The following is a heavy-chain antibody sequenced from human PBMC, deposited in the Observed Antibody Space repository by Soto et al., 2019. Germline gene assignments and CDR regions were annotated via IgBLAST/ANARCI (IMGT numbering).Heavy chain of an antibody. D-gene: IGHD1-26*01. CDR2: IYYSGST. J-gene: IGHJ4*02. CDR3: ARGRVGATTDYFDY. CDR1: GGSISSTSYY. Sequence: SETLFLTCTVPGGSISSTSYYWGWIRQPPGKGLEWIGSIYYSGSTYYNPSLKSRVTISVDTSKNQFSLKLSAVTAADTAVYYCARGRVGATTDYFDYWGQGTLVTVSS. V-gene: IGHV4-39*07.